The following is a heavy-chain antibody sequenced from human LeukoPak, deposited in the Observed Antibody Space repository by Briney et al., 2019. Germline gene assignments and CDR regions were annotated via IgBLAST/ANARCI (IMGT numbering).Heavy chain of an antibody. D-gene: IGHD3-9*01. V-gene: IGHV3-23*01. CDR1: GFTFSSYA. Sequence: GGSLRLSCAASGFTFSSYAMSWVRQAPGKGREWVSAISGSGGSTYYADSVKGRFTISRDNSKNTLYLQMNSLRAEDTAVYYCAKGAGSILRYFDWLLLNWGQGTLVTVSS. CDR3: AKGAGSILRYFDWLLLN. CDR2: ISGSGGST. J-gene: IGHJ4*02.